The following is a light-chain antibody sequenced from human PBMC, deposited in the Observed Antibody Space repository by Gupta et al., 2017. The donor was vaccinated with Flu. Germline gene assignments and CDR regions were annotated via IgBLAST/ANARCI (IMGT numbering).Light chain of an antibody. Sequence: ATLSLSPGQRVTLSCRASQSVIDNIAWYQQKPGQSPTLISYDASTRATGIPARFSGSGSGTDFTLTINALEPEDFAVYYCQQRGVWPPITFGQGTRLDIK. CDR1: QSVIDN. V-gene: IGKV3-11*01. CDR2: DAS. CDR3: QQRGVWPPIT. J-gene: IGKJ5*01.